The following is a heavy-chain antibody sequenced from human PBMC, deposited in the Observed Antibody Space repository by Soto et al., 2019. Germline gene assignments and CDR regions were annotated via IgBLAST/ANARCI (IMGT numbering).Heavy chain of an antibody. D-gene: IGHD6-6*01. CDR3: ARVNRGSSNPLDY. CDR2: IYYSGST. V-gene: IGHV4-31*03. CDR1: GGSISSGGYY. Sequence: SETLSLTCTVSGGSISSGGYYWSWIRQHPGKGLEWIGYIYYSGSTYYNPSLKSRVTISVDTSKNQFSLKLSSVTAADTAVYYCARVNRGSSNPLDYCGQRTLVTVSS. J-gene: IGHJ4*02.